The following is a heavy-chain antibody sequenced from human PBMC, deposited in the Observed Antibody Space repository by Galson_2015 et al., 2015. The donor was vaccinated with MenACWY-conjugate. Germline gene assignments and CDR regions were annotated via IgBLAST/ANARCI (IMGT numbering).Heavy chain of an antibody. CDR3: ARTAGSVPP. CDR1: GLTFSSFS. Sequence: SLRHSCAASGLTFSSFSMNWVRQAAGKGLERVSSISAASATIYYAESVKGLFTISRDNAKNSLYLQMNSLRAEDTAVYYCARTAGSVPPWGLGTLVTVSS. D-gene: IGHD6-13*01. CDR2: ISAASATI. J-gene: IGHJ5*02. V-gene: IGHV3-21*01.